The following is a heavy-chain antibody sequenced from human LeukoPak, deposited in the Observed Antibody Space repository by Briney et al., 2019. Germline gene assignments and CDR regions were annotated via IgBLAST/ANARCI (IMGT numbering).Heavy chain of an antibody. CDR2: ISYDGSNK. V-gene: IGHV3-30*18. CDR3: AKGRIAAAIFDY. J-gene: IGHJ4*02. D-gene: IGHD6-13*01. CDR1: GFPSSSYC. Sequence: GGPLRSSCEASGFPSSSYCLPWVGQAQGKGLEWVAVISYDGSNKYYADSVKGRFTISRDNSKNTLYLQMNSLRAEDTAVYYCAKGRIAAAIFDYWGQGTLVTVSS.